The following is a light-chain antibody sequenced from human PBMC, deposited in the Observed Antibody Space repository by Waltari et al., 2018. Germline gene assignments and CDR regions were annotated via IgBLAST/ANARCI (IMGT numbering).Light chain of an antibody. CDR2: WAS. CDR3: QQHYSTLLYT. Sequence: DIVMTQSPDSLPVSLGERATINCKSSQSVLYSSNNKNYLAWYQQKPGQPPKLLIYWASTRESGVPDRFSGSGSGTDFTLTISSLQAEDVAVYYCQQHYSTLLYTFGQGTKLEIK. CDR1: QSVLYSSNNKNY. J-gene: IGKJ2*01. V-gene: IGKV4-1*01.